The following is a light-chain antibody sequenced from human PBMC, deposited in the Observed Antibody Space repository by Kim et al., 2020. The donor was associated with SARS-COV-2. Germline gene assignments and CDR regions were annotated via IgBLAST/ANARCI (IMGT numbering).Light chain of an antibody. Sequence: GQSITISCTGTSGDVSGYNYVSWYQQHPGKAPKLMIYEVSNRPSGVSNRFSGSKSGNTASLTISGLQAEDEADYYCSSYTSSSTARFGTGTKVTVL. J-gene: IGLJ1*01. CDR1: SGDVSGYNY. CDR3: SSYTSSSTAR. V-gene: IGLV2-14*01. CDR2: EVS.